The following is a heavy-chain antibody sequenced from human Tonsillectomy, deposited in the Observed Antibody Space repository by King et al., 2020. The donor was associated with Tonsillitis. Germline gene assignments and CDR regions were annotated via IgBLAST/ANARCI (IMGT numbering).Heavy chain of an antibody. CDR1: GSTFTSYV. CDR3: ARELGTMVRGVISWFDP. V-gene: IGHV1-3*01. CDR2: INAGNGNT. Sequence: QLVQSGAEVKKPGASVKVSCKASGSTFTSYVIHWVRQAPGQSLEWMGWINAGNGNTRYSQKFQGRVTITRDTSASTAYMELSSLRSEDTSVYYCARELGTMVRGVISWFDPWGQGTLVTVSS. D-gene: IGHD3-10*01. J-gene: IGHJ5*02.